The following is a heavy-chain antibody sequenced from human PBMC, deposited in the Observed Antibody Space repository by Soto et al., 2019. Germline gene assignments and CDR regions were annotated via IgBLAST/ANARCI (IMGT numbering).Heavy chain of an antibody. CDR2: ISYDGSNK. J-gene: IGHJ4*02. D-gene: IGHD3-22*01. CDR3: ANTPLYDSSSFDY. V-gene: IGHV3-30*18. Sequence: GGSLRLSCAASGFTFSSYGMHWVRQAPGKGLEWVAVISYDGSNKYYADSVKGRFTISRDNSKNTLYLQMNSLRAEDTAVYYCANTPLYDSSSFDYWGQGTLVTVSS. CDR1: GFTFSSYG.